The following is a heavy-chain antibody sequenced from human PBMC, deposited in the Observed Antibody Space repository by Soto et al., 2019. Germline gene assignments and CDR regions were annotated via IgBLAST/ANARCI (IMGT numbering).Heavy chain of an antibody. CDR3: AGSGGRIAAAGTGRRGYYYYYYGMDV. Sequence: SVKVSCKASGGTFSSYAISWVRQAPGQGLEWMGGIIPLFGTANYAQKFQGRVTSTADESTSTAYMELSRLRPEDKAVYYCAGSGGRIAAAGTGRRGYYYYYYGMDVWGQGTTVTVSS. V-gene: IGHV1-69*13. D-gene: IGHD6-13*01. J-gene: IGHJ6*02. CDR2: IIPLFGTA. CDR1: GGTFSSYA.